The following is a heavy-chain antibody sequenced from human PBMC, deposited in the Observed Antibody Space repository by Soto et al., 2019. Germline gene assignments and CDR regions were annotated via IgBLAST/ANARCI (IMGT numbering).Heavy chain of an antibody. V-gene: IGHV3-23*01. CDR3: AKANYVRFYGMDV. CDR1: GFTFSSYA. CDR2: IGSGGST. D-gene: IGHD3-10*02. Sequence: GGSLRLSCAASGFTFSSYAMSWVRQAPGKGLDWVSTIGSGGSTYYADSVKGRFTISRDNSKNTLYLQMNSLRAEDTAVYYCAKANYVRFYGMDVWGQGTTVTVSS. J-gene: IGHJ6*02.